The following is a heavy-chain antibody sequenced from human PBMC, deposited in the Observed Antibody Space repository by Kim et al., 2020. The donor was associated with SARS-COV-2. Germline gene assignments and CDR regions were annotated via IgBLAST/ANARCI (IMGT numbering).Heavy chain of an antibody. CDR1: GYSVTNYP. CDR3: ARRGGGYNEDV. CDR2: INRGNSNT. J-gene: IGHJ6*02. Sequence: ASVKVSCKASGYSVTNYPMHWVRQAPGQRLEWMGRINRGNSNTKYSEEFQGRVTITRDTTASTVYMELSSLRSEDTAVYYCARRGGGYNEDVWGQGTTVTVSS. D-gene: IGHD1-20*01. V-gene: IGHV1-3*01.